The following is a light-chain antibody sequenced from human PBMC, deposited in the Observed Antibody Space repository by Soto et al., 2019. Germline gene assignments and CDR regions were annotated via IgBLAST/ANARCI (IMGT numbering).Light chain of an antibody. CDR2: GAS. CDR1: QSVSNN. CDR3: QQYNNWPPVT. V-gene: IGKV3-15*01. Sequence: ETVMTQSPGTLSVSPGERVTLSCRASQSVSNNLAWYQQRSGQAPRLLIYGASTKATGVPARFSGSGSGTDFTITISSLQSEDFAVCYCQQYNNWPPVTFGQGTRLEIK. J-gene: IGKJ5*01.